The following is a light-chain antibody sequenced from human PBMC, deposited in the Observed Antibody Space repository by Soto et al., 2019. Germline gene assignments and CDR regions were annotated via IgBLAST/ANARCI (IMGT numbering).Light chain of an antibody. V-gene: IGKV1-39*01. CDR1: QSIINY. CDR2: AAS. J-gene: IGKJ3*01. Sequence: DIRMTQSPSSLSTSVGDRVTITCRASQSIINYLNWYQQKPGKAPKLLIYAASSLQSGVPSRFSGSGSGTDFTLTISSLQPEDFATYYCQQSYSTPFTFGPGTKVDIK. CDR3: QQSYSTPFT.